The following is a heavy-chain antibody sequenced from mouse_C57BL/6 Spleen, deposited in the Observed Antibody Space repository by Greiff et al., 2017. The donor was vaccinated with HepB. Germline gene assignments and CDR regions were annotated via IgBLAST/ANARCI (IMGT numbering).Heavy chain of an antibody. V-gene: IGHV2-9-1*01. J-gene: IGHJ2*01. CDR2: IWTGGGT. CDR1: GFSLTSYA. Sequence: VKGVESGPGLVAPSQSLSITCTVSGFSLTSYAISWVRQPPGKGLEWLGVIWTGGGTNYNSALKSRLSISKDNSKSQVFLKMNSLQTDDTARYYCARNWGYDGYYYFDYWGQGTTLTVSS. CDR3: ARNWGYDGYYYFDY. D-gene: IGHD2-3*01.